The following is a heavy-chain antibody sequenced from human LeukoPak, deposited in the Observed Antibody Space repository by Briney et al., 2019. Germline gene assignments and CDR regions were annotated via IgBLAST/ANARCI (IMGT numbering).Heavy chain of an antibody. V-gene: IGHV4-59*01. CDR2: IYYSGST. J-gene: IGHJ4*02. CDR3: ARVYYYDSSGYSTPYYFDY. D-gene: IGHD3-22*01. CDR1: GGSISSYD. Sequence: SETLSLTCAVSGGSISSYDWSWIRKPPGQGLEWIGFIYYSGSTNYNPSLKSRVTISVDTSKNQFSLKLSSVTAADTAVYYCARVYYYDSSGYSTPYYFDYWGQGTLVTVSS.